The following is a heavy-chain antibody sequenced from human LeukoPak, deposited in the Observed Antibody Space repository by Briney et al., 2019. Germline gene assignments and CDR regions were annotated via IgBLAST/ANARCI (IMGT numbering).Heavy chain of an antibody. J-gene: IGHJ3*02. Sequence: LTGGSLRLSCAASGFTFSSYWMSWVRQAPGKGLEWVANINQDGSEKYYVDSVKGRFTISRDNAKNSLFLQMNSLRGDDTALYYCVRETRRSFDIWGQGTVVTVSS. CDR2: INQDGSEK. CDR1: GFTFSSYW. CDR3: VRETRRSFDI. V-gene: IGHV3-7*01.